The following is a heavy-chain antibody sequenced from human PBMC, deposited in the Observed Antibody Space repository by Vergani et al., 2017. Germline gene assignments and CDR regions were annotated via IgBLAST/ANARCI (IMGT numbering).Heavy chain of an antibody. CDR3: ARGASGDYVSSFDY. CDR1: GFTFSSYA. D-gene: IGHD4-17*01. Sequence: QVQLVESGGGVVQPGRSLRLSCAASGFTFSSYAMHWVRQAPGKGLEWVAVISYEGSNKYYADYVKGRFTISRNNSKDTLYLQMNSLRAEETAVYYCARGASGDYVSSFDYWGQGTLVTVSS. V-gene: IGHV3-30-3*01. J-gene: IGHJ4*02. CDR2: ISYEGSNK.